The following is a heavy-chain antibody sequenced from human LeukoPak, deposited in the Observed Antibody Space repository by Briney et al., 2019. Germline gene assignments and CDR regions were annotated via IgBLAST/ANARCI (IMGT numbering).Heavy chain of an antibody. Sequence: ASVKVSCKASGYTFTSYDINWVRQATGQGLEWMGWMNPNSGNTGYAQKFQGRVTMTRNTSISTAYMELSSLRSEDTAVYYCARDPIAAAGITFDYWGQGTLVTVSS. V-gene: IGHV1-8*01. CDR2: MNPNSGNT. D-gene: IGHD6-13*01. J-gene: IGHJ4*02. CDR3: ARDPIAAAGITFDY. CDR1: GYTFTSYD.